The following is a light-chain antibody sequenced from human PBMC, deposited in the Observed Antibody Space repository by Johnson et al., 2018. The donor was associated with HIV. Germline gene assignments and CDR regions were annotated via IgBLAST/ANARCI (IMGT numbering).Light chain of an antibody. V-gene: IGLV1-51*01. CDR2: DNN. J-gene: IGLJ1*01. Sequence: QSVLTQPPSVSAAPGQKVTISCSGSSSNIGNNYVSWYQHLPGTAPKLLIYDNNKRPSGIPDRFSGSKSATSATLVITGLQTGDEADYYCGTLDSSLSAAYVFGAGTKVTVL. CDR1: SSNIGNNY. CDR3: GTLDSSLSAAYV.